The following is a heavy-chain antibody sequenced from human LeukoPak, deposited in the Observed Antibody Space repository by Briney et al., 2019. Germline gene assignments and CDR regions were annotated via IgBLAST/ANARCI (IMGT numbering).Heavy chain of an antibody. CDR1: GGSISSYY. Sequence: SETLSLTCTVSGGSISSYYWSWIRQPPGKGLEWIGYIYYSGSTNYNPSLKSRVTISVDTSKNQFSLKLSSVTAADTAVYYCASREQFDAFDIWGQGTMVTVSS. CDR2: IYYSGST. CDR3: ASREQFDAFDI. D-gene: IGHD1-26*01. J-gene: IGHJ3*02. V-gene: IGHV4-59*08.